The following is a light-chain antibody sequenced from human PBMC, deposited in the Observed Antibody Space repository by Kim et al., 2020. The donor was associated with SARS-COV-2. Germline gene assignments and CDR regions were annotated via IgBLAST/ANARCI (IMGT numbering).Light chain of an antibody. Sequence: VSPGQTASITCAGDKLGDKYACWYQQKPGQSPVLVIYQDSKRPAGIPERFSGSNSGNTATLTISGTQAMDEADYYCQAWDSSTAWVFGGGTQLTVL. J-gene: IGLJ3*02. CDR1: KLGDKY. V-gene: IGLV3-1*01. CDR2: QDS. CDR3: QAWDSSTAWV.